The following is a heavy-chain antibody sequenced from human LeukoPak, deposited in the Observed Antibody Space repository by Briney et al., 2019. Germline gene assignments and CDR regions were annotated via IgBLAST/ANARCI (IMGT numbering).Heavy chain of an antibody. CDR1: GFSISGHW. Sequence: GGSLRLSCTASGFSISGHWQTWVRQTPGKGLEWVAHINADGSETSYAGSVKGRFTISKDSVENSVTLQMNSLRVEDTGVNYCGRGHYGLDVWGQGATVTVSS. CDR2: INADGSET. J-gene: IGHJ6*02. CDR3: GRGHYGLDV. V-gene: IGHV3-7*01.